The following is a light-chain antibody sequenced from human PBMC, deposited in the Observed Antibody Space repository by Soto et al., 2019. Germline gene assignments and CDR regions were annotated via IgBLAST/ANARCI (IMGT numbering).Light chain of an antibody. J-gene: IGLJ1*01. CDR1: SSDVGSYNF. CDR3: SSYTTSSNYV. CDR2: EVS. Sequence: QSALTQPASVSGSPGQSITISCTGTSSDVGSYNFVSWYQQLPGKAPKLMIYEVSNRPSGVSNRFSGSKSGNTASLTISGLQAEDEADDYCSSYTTSSNYVFGSGTKVTVL. V-gene: IGLV2-14*01.